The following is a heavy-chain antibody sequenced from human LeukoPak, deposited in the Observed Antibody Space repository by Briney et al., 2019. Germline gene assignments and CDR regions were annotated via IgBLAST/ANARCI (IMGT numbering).Heavy chain of an antibody. J-gene: IGHJ4*02. CDR1: GFTFSDSW. CDR3: ARGLDCRSTSCYLDT. D-gene: IGHD2-2*01. V-gene: IGHV3-7*01. Sequence: GGSLRLSCAASGFTFSDSWMSWVRQAPGKGLEGVANINQDGSERFYVDSVKGRFTISRDNAKNSLYLQMNSLGAEDTAVYYCARGLDCRSTSCYLDTWGQGTLVTVSS. CDR2: INQDGSER.